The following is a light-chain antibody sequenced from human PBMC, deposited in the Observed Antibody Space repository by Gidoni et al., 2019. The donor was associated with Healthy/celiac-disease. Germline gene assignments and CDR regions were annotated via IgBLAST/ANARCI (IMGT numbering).Light chain of an antibody. Sequence: DIQMTQSPSSLSASVGDRVTITCQASQDISNYLNWYQQKPGKAPKLLIYDASNLETGVPSRFSGSGSGTDFTFTISSLQPEDIETYYCQQYDNLPYTFGKGTKLEIK. CDR1: QDISNY. V-gene: IGKV1-33*01. J-gene: IGKJ2*01. CDR2: DAS. CDR3: QQYDNLPYT.